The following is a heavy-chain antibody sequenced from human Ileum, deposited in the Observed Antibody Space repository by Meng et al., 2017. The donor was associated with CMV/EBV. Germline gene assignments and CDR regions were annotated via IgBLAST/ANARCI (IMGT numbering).Heavy chain of an antibody. CDR1: GFRLVDY. Sequence: GESLKISCVASGFRLVDYMSWIRQAPGKGLEWVAYISGSGTTIYYADSVKGRFTVSRDNAKNSLSLQMNSLRAEDTAVYYCARDIRHGGSDIWGQGAMVTVSS. D-gene: IGHD3-10*01. V-gene: IGHV3-11*01. CDR2: ISGSGTTI. J-gene: IGHJ3*02. CDR3: ARDIRHGGSDI.